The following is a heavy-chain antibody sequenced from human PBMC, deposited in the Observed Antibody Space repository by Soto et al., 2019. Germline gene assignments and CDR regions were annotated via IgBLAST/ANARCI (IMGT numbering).Heavy chain of an antibody. D-gene: IGHD6-19*01. Sequence: LGESLKISCKHSGFNFPTFWIAGVRQMPGKGLEWMGIIYPDDSDTRYSPSFQGQVTISVDKSIPTAYLQWSSLKASDTALYYCARRSDVAVAGGGLDVWGQGTTVTVSS. CDR3: ARRSDVAVAGGGLDV. CDR1: GFNFPTFW. J-gene: IGHJ6*02. V-gene: IGHV5-51*01. CDR2: IYPDDSDT.